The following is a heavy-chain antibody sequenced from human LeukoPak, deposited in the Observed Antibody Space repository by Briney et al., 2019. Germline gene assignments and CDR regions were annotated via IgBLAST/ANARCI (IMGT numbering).Heavy chain of an antibody. D-gene: IGHD3-22*01. CDR3: ARDSGSGYYSLFDY. Sequence: HPGGSLRLSCAASGFTFSSYGMHWVRQAPGKGLEWVAVIWYDGSNKYYADSVKGRFTISRDNSKNTLYLQMNNLRAEDTAVYYCARDSGSGYYSLFDYWGQGTLVTVSS. CDR1: GFTFSSYG. J-gene: IGHJ4*02. CDR2: IWYDGSNK. V-gene: IGHV3-33*01.